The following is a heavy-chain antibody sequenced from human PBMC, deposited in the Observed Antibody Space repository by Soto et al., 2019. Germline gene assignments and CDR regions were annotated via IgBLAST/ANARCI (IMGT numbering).Heavy chain of an antibody. Sequence: QVQLVQSGAEVKKPGASVKVSCKASGYTFTSYGISWVRQAPGQGLEWMGWISAYNGNTNYAQKFQGRVTITADESTSTAYMELSSLRSEDTAVYYCARGHRGYSYGQDLDYWGQGTLVTVSS. CDR1: GYTFTSYG. CDR2: ISAYNGNT. J-gene: IGHJ4*02. D-gene: IGHD5-18*01. CDR3: ARGHRGYSYGQDLDY. V-gene: IGHV1-18*04.